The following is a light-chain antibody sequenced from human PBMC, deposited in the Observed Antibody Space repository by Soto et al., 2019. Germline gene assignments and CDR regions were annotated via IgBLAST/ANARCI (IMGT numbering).Light chain of an antibody. J-gene: IGLJ2*01. V-gene: IGLV6-57*04. CDR3: QSYDSSTVI. Sequence: NFMLTQPHSVSESPGKTVTISCTRSSGGIASNYVQWYQQRPGSAPTTVIYEHNQRPSGVPDRFSGSTDDSSNSASLTFSGLQTEDEADYYCQSYDSSTVIFGGGTKLTVL. CDR2: EHN. CDR1: SGGIASNY.